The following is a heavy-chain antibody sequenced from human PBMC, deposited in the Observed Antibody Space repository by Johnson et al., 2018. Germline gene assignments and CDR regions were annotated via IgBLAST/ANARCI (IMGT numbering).Heavy chain of an antibody. J-gene: IGHJ3*02. D-gene: IGHD3-10*01. CDR1: GFTFSSYG. Sequence: QVQLVQSGGGVVQPGRSXRLSCAASGFTFSSYGMHWVRQAPGKGLEWAAVISYDGSNKYYAASVKGRFTISRENSKNTLYLQMNSLKTEDTAVYYCTTDGWFGELGNDAFDIWGQGTMVTVSS. CDR2: ISYDGSNK. CDR3: TTDGWFGELGNDAFDI. V-gene: IGHV3-30*03.